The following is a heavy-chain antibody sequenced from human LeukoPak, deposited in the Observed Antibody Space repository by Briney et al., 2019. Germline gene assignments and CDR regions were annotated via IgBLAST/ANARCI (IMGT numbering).Heavy chain of an antibody. Sequence: AAVKVSCKASGYTFTRYDINWVRQATGQGLEWMGWMNPNSGNTGYAQKFQGRVTMTRNTSISTAYMELSSLRSGDTAVYYCARAEYYYDSSGYYYWGQGTLVTVSS. CDR1: GYTFTRYD. V-gene: IGHV1-8*01. D-gene: IGHD3-22*01. J-gene: IGHJ4*02. CDR2: MNPNSGNT. CDR3: ARAEYYYDSSGYYY.